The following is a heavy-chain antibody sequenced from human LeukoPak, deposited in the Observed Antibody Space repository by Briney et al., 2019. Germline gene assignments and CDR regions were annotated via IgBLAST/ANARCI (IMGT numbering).Heavy chain of an antibody. CDR3: ARAHTLEVVTAPVSSEVPQNGFDP. J-gene: IGHJ5*02. D-gene: IGHD2-21*02. V-gene: IGHV4-61*02. CDR1: GGSISSGSYY. Sequence: SETLSLTCTVSGGSISSGSYYWSWIRQPAGKGLEWIGRIYTSGSTNYNPSLKSRVTISVDTSKNQFSLKLSSVPAADTAVYYCARAHTLEVVTAPVSSEVPQNGFDPWGQGTLVTVSS. CDR2: IYTSGST.